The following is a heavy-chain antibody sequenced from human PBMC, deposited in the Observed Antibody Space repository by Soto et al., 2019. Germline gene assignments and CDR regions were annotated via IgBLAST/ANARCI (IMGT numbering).Heavy chain of an antibody. J-gene: IGHJ4*02. CDR1: SCTISISNW. V-gene: IGHV4-4*02. Sequence: SETLSLTCAVSSCTISISNWCTWVRQPPGKGLEWIGEINQSGSPNYNPSLKSRVTISVDTSKNQFFLKLSSVTAADTAVYYCARGALSGSYHGPYYYFDYWGQGTLVTVSS. D-gene: IGHD1-26*01. CDR2: INQSGSP. CDR3: ARGALSGSYHGPYYYFDY.